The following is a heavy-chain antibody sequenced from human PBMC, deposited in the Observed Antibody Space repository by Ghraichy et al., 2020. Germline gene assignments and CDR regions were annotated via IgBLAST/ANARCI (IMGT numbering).Heavy chain of an antibody. D-gene: IGHD2-15*01. CDR1: GFSLSTTGVG. CDR3: AHSEDIVAVITAKVGGFFDC. Sequence: SGPTLVKPTQTLTLTCTFSGFSLSTTGVGVGWIRQPPGKALEWLALIYWDDDKRYNPSLKSRLTVTKDTSKNQVVLTMTNMDPVDTATYFCAHSEDIVAVITAKVGGFFDCWGQGTLVTVSS. J-gene: IGHJ4*02. CDR2: IYWDDDK. V-gene: IGHV2-5*02.